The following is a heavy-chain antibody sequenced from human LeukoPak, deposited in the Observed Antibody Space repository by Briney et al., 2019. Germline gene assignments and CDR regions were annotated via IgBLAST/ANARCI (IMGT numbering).Heavy chain of an antibody. V-gene: IGHV3-33*01. D-gene: IGHD3-22*01. J-gene: IGHJ4*02. Sequence: GGSLRLSCAASGFTFSSYGMHWVRQAPGKGLEWVAVIWYDGSNKYYADSVKGRFTISRDSSKNTLYPQMNSLRAEDTAVYYCARRGHYDSSGYYGLDYWGQGTLVTVPS. CDR1: GFTFSSYG. CDR2: IWYDGSNK. CDR3: ARRGHYDSSGYYGLDY.